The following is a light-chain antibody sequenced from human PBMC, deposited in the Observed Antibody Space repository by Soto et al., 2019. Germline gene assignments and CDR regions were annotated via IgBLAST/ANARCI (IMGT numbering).Light chain of an antibody. CDR2: WAF. CDR1: QSLFYSSNNKNY. CDR3: QQYYRVPQLP. Sequence: DIVMTQSPDSLAVSLGERATINCKSSQSLFYSSNNKNYLAWYQQKTGQSPKLLISWAFTRESGVPDRFSGSGSGTDFTLTISSLQAEDVAVYYCQQYYRVPQLPFGGGTKVEIK. J-gene: IGKJ4*01. V-gene: IGKV4-1*01.